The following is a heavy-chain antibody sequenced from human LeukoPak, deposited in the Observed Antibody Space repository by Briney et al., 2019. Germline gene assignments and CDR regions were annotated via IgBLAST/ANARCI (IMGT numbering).Heavy chain of an antibody. Sequence: RGSLRLSCGASGFTFSSYWMSWVRQAPGKGLEWVANIKQDGSEKYYVDSVKGRFTISRDNAKNSLYLQMNSLRAEDTAVYYCARVAYYYDSSTPLHHYYYYMDVWGKGTTVTVSS. J-gene: IGHJ6*03. CDR3: ARVAYYYDSSTPLHHYYYYMDV. V-gene: IGHV3-7*01. CDR1: GFTFSSYW. D-gene: IGHD3-22*01. CDR2: IKQDGSEK.